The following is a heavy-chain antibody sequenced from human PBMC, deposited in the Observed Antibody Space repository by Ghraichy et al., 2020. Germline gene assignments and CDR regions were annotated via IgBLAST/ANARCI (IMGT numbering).Heavy chain of an antibody. J-gene: IGHJ3*02. CDR1: GFTFSSSV. Sequence: SCAASGFTFSSSVMSWVRQAPGKGPVWVSIISGSGDTTFYADSVKGRFTISRDNSKNTLYLQMHSLTAEDTAVYFCASTMAYAFVIWGQGTMVTVSS. V-gene: IGHV3-23*01. D-gene: IGHD3-3*01. CDR3: ASTMAYAFVI. CDR2: ISGSGDTT.